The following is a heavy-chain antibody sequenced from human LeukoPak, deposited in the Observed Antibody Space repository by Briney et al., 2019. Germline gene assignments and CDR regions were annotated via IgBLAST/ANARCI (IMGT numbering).Heavy chain of an antibody. CDR2: ISGSGGSA. CDR1: GFTFSSYA. D-gene: IGHD2-15*01. J-gene: IGHJ6*03. CDR3: AKGGRGNRYCSGGSCPYYYYYYMDV. Sequence: PGGSLRLSCAASGFTFSSYAMSWVRQAPGKGLELVSAISGSGGSAYYADSVKGRFTISRDNSKNTLYLQMNSLRAEATAVYYCAKGGRGNRYCSGGSCPYYYYYYMDVWGKGTTVTVSS. V-gene: IGHV3-23*01.